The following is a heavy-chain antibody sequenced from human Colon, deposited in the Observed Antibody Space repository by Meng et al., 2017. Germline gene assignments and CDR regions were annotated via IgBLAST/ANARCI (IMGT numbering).Heavy chain of an antibody. CDR2: ISWNSGSI. D-gene: IGHD6-13*01. CDR1: GFTFDDYA. CDR3: AKGGIAAAGTLGNWFDP. J-gene: IGHJ5*02. V-gene: IGHV3-9*03. Sequence: SLKISCAASGFTFDDYAMHWVRQAPGKGLEWVSGISWNSGSIGHADSVKGRFTISRDNAKNSLYLQMNSLRAEDMALYYCAKGGIAAAGTLGNWFDPWGQGTLVTVSS.